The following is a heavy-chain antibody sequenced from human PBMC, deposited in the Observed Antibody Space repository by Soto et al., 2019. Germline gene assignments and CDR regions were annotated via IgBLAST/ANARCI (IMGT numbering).Heavy chain of an antibody. CDR2: INHSGST. V-gene: IGHV4-34*01. CDR3: ARGATIFGVVKFDP. D-gene: IGHD3-3*01. J-gene: IGHJ5*02. CDR1: GGSFSGYY. Sequence: QVQLQQWGARLLKPSETLSLTCAVYGGSFSGYYWSWIRQPPGKGLEWIGEINHSGSTNYNPSLKSRVTISVDTSKNQFSLKLSSVTAADTAVYYCARGATIFGVVKFDPWGQGTLVTVSS.